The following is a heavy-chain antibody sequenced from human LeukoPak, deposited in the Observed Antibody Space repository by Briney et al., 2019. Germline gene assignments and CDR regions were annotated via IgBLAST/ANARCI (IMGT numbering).Heavy chain of an antibody. V-gene: IGHV1-69*04. J-gene: IGHJ5*02. Sequence: SVKVSCKASGGTFSSYAISWVRQAPGQGLERMGRIIPILGIANYAQKFQGRVTITADKSTSTAYMELSSLRSEDTAVYYCARVRWIAVDGRNSFDPWGQGTLVTVSS. CDR1: GGTFSSYA. D-gene: IGHD6-19*01. CDR2: IIPILGIA. CDR3: ARVRWIAVDGRNSFDP.